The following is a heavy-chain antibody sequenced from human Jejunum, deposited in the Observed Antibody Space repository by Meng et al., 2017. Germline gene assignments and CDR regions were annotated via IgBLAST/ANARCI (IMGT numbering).Heavy chain of an antibody. CDR2: INTNTGGT. D-gene: IGHD5-24*01. CDR3: AGRSYNYDDYFDF. CDR1: GYTLNGFY. Sequence: QVQMEQSGAEVRKPGASVKVSCRGSGYTLNGFYMHWVRQAPGQGLEWMGRINTNTGGTNYAQNFKGSITLTRDTSTVYMEVNRLRSDDTAMYYCAGRSYNYDDYFDFWGRGTLVTVSS. V-gene: IGHV1-2*06. J-gene: IGHJ4*02.